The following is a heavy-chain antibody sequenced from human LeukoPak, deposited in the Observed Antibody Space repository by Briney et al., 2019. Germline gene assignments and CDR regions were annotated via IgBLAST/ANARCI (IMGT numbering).Heavy chain of an antibody. D-gene: IGHD6-19*01. CDR1: GFTFSSYW. V-gene: IGHV3-7*01. CDR2: IKQDGSEK. J-gene: IGHJ4*02. Sequence: GGSLRLSCAASGFTFSSYWMSWVRQAPGKGLEWVANIKQDGSEKYYVDSVKGRFTISRDNAKNSLYLQMNNLRAEDTAVYYCARDSHSSGWYGPRGYWGQGTLVTVSS. CDR3: ARDSHSSGWYGPRGY.